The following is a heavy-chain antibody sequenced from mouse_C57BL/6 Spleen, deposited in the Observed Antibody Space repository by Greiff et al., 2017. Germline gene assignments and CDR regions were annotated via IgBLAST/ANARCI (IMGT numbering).Heavy chain of an antibody. Sequence: QVQLKQPGAELVRPGSSVKLSCKASGYTFTSYWMDWVKQRPGQGLEWIGNIYPSDSETHYNQKFKDKATLTVDKSSSTAYMQLSSLTSEDSAVYYCARSGNYERFADWGQGTLVTVSA. V-gene: IGHV1-61*01. CDR3: ARSGNYERFAD. CDR1: GYTFTSYW. CDR2: IYPSDSET. J-gene: IGHJ3*01. D-gene: IGHD2-1*01.